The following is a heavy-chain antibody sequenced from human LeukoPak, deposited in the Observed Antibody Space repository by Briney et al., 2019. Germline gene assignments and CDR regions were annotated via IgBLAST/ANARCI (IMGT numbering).Heavy chain of an antibody. J-gene: IGHJ4*02. Sequence: SXTLSLTCTVSGGSISSYYWSWIRQPPGKGLEWIGYIYYSGSTNYNPSLKSRVTISVDTSKNQFSLKLSSVTAADTAVYYCARTMIAAAGNLFDYWGQGTLVTVSS. CDR1: GGSISSYY. D-gene: IGHD6-13*01. V-gene: IGHV4-59*01. CDR3: ARTMIAAAGNLFDY. CDR2: IYYSGST.